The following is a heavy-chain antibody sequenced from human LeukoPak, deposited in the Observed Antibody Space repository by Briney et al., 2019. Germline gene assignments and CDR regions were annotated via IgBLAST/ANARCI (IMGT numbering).Heavy chain of an antibody. Sequence: ASVKVSCKASGYTFSSYGISWVRQAPGQGLEWMGWISAYNGNTNYAQKFQGRVTITADESTSTAYMELSSLRSEDTAVYYCASGCSGGSCYPYYYYYYGMDVWGQGTTVTVSS. CDR2: ISAYNGNT. D-gene: IGHD2-15*01. J-gene: IGHJ6*02. CDR3: ASGCSGGSCYPYYYYYYGMDV. CDR1: GYTFSSYG. V-gene: IGHV1-18*01.